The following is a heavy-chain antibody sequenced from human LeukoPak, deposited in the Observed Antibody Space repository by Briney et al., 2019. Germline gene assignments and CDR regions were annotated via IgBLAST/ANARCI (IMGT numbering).Heavy chain of an antibody. V-gene: IGHV3-20*04. Sequence: GGSLRLSCTASGFAFDEHGMSWVRQVPGKGVEWVSGINWRGGNTGYADPLRGRFTISRDNPKHSLYLQMDSLRGEDTALYYCARAPITSPFYFDYWGQGTLVTVSS. J-gene: IGHJ4*02. CDR1: GFAFDEHG. CDR2: INWRGGNT. D-gene: IGHD2-2*01. CDR3: ARAPITSPFYFDY.